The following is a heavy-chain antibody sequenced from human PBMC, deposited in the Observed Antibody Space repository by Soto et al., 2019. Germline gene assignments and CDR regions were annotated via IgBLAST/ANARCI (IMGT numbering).Heavy chain of an antibody. CDR2: ISNDGSKK. CDR1: GFTFSTYG. CDR3: ASSSPASSGYYGGTLDY. D-gene: IGHD3-22*01. Sequence: QVQLVESGGGVVQPGRSLRLSCSTSGFTFSTYGMHWVRQAPGTGLEWGAVISNDGSKKYHGDSVKGRFTISRDNSKNTLYLEMSGLRAEDTAVYYCASSSPASSGYYGGTLDYWGQGTRVTVSS. V-gene: IGHV3-30*03. J-gene: IGHJ4*02.